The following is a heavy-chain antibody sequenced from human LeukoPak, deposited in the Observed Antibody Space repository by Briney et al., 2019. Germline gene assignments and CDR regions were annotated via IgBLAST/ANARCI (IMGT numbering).Heavy chain of an antibody. CDR1: GGSFSGYY. CDR2: INHSGST. J-gene: IGHJ5*02. CDR3: ARPPGIAAAWFDP. D-gene: IGHD6-13*01. V-gene: IGHV4-34*01. Sequence: SQTLSLTCAVYGGSFSGYYWSWIRQPPGKGLEWIGEINHSGSTNYNPSLKSRVTISVDTSKDQFSLKLTSVTAADTAVYYCARPPGIAAAWFDPWGQGTLVTVSS.